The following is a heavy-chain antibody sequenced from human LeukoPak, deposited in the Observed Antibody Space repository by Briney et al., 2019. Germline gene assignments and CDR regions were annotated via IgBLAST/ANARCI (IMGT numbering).Heavy chain of an antibody. CDR3: ARGHYDSSGYYSVDY. D-gene: IGHD3-22*01. J-gene: IGHJ4*02. CDR2: ISYSGSTT. Sequence: SETLSLTCTVSGGSISSSSVYWGWIRQPPGKGLEWIATISYSGSTTYYNPSLKSRVTISVDTSKNQFSLKLRSVTAADTAVYYCARGHYDSSGYYSVDYWGQGTLVTVSS. V-gene: IGHV4-39*01. CDR1: GGSISSSSVY.